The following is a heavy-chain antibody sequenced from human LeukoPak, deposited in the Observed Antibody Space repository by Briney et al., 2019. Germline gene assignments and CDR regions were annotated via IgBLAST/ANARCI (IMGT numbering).Heavy chain of an antibody. V-gene: IGHV1-2*02. Sequence: ASVKVSCKASGYTFTGYYMHWVRQAPGQGLEWMGWINPNSGGTNYAQKFQGRVTMTRDTSISTAYMELSSLRCEDTAVYYCTRSVRNGHIDYWGQGTLVTVSS. D-gene: IGHD2-21*01. J-gene: IGHJ4*02. CDR3: TRSVRNGHIDY. CDR2: INPNSGGT. CDR1: GYTFTGYY.